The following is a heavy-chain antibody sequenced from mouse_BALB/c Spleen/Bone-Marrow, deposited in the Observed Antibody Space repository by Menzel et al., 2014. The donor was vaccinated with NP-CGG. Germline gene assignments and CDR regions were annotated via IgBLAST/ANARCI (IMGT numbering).Heavy chain of an antibody. CDR2: IFPGTVTP. J-gene: IGHJ2*01. CDR1: GYTFTSYW. D-gene: IGHD2-10*02. Sequence: LEESGAELVKPGASVKLSCKTSGYTFTSYWIQWVKQRPGQGLGWIGEIFPGTVTPYYNEKFKGKATLTIDTSSSTASMQLSSLTAEASAVYFCARRGYGYLDYWGQGTTLTVSS. CDR3: ARRGYGYLDY. V-gene: IGHV1S132*01.